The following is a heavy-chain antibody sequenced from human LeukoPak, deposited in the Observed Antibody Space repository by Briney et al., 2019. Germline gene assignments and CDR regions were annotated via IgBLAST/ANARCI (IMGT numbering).Heavy chain of an antibody. J-gene: IGHJ4*02. V-gene: IGHV3-21*01. CDR3: ARVRQSGSPLDY. CDR1: GFTFGDYD. Sequence: GRSLRLSCTTSGFTFGDYDMTWVRQAPGKGLEWVASISSRSNYIYYADSLKGRVTVSRDNARNSLFLQMTSLRAEDTAVYYRARVRQSGSPLDYWGQGTLVTVSS. D-gene: IGHD1-26*01. CDR2: ISSRSNYI.